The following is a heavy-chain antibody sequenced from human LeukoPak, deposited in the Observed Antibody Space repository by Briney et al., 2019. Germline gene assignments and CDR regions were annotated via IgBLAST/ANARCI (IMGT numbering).Heavy chain of an antibody. CDR2: ISGSGGST. V-gene: IGHV3-23*01. Sequence: GGSLRLSCAASGFTLSSYAISWVRQAPGKGLEWVSAISGSGGSTYYADSVKGRFTISRDNSKNTLYLQMNSLRAEDTAVYYCASTMVRGVSRYYGMDVWGQGTTVTVSS. J-gene: IGHJ6*02. D-gene: IGHD3-10*01. CDR1: GFTLSSYA. CDR3: ASTMVRGVSRYYGMDV.